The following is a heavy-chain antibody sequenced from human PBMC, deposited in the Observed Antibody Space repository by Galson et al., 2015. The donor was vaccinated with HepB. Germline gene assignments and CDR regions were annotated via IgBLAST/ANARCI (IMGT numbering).Heavy chain of an antibody. J-gene: IGHJ4*02. V-gene: IGHV3-49*03. Sequence: SLRLSCAASGFTFGDYAMSWFRQAPGKGLEWVGFIRSKAYGGTTEYAASVKGRFTISRDDSKSIAYLQMNSLKTEDTAVYYCTRDSSSWTLRRFDYWGQGTLVTVSS. D-gene: IGHD6-13*01. CDR1: GFTFGDYA. CDR2: IRSKAYGGTT. CDR3: TRDSSSWTLRRFDY.